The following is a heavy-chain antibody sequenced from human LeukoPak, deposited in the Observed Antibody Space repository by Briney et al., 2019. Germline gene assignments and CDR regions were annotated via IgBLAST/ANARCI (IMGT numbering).Heavy chain of an antibody. CDR3: ARDWNGSGSPNDF. Sequence: PGRSLRLPCAVSGFTFSTYWMSWVRQAPGKGLEWVANIKTDGSEKYYVDSVKGRFTISRDNAKNSLYLQMNSLRAEDTAVYYCARDWNGSGSPNDFWGQGALVTVSS. J-gene: IGHJ4*02. CDR1: GFTFSTYW. V-gene: IGHV3-7*01. CDR2: IKTDGSEK. D-gene: IGHD3-10*01.